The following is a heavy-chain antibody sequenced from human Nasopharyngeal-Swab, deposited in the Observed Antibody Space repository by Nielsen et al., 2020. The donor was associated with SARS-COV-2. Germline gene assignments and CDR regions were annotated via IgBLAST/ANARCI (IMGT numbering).Heavy chain of an antibody. J-gene: IGHJ5*02. D-gene: IGHD3-3*01. CDR1: GYTLTELS. CDR2: FYPEDGET. CDR3: ATLAYDFWSGQTLLRGWFDP. V-gene: IGHV1-24*01. Sequence: ASVKVSCKVSGYTLTELSMHWVRQAPGKGLEWMGGFYPEDGETIYAQKFQGRVTMTEDTSTDTAYMELSSLRSEDTAVYYCATLAYDFWSGQTLLRGWFDPWGQGPRSPSPQ.